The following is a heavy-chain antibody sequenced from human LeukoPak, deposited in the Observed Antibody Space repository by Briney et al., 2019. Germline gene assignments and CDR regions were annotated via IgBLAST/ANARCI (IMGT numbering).Heavy chain of an antibody. V-gene: IGHV3-48*01. CDR1: GFTFSSYE. Sequence: GGSLRLSCAASGFTFSSYEMNWVRQAPGKGLEWVSYISSSSSTIYYADSVKGRFTISRDNAKNSLYLQMNSLRAEDTAVYYCARGRIKYSSSKNWFDPWGQGTLVTVSS. CDR3: ARGRIKYSSSKNWFDP. D-gene: IGHD6-13*01. J-gene: IGHJ5*02. CDR2: ISSSSSTI.